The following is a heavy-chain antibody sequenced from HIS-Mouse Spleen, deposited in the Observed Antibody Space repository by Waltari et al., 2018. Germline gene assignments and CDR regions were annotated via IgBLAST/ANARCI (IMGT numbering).Heavy chain of an antibody. D-gene: IGHD6-13*01. V-gene: IGHV4-39*07. CDR3: AREIPYSSSWYDWYFDL. Sequence: QLQLQESGPGLVKPSETLSLTCTVSGGSISSSSYYWGWIRQPPGKGLEWIGSIYYSGSTYGNPSLKSRVNISVDTSKNQFSLKLSSVTAADTAVYYCAREIPYSSSWYDWYFDLWGRGTLVTVSS. CDR1: GGSISSSSYY. CDR2: IYYSGST. J-gene: IGHJ2*01.